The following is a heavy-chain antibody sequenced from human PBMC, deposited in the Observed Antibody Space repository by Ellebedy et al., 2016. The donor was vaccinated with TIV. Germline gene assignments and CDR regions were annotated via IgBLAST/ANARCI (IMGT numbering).Heavy chain of an antibody. D-gene: IGHD3-22*01. Sequence: GESLKISCAASGFTFSSYSMNWVRQAPGKGLEWVSYISSSSSTIYYADSVKGRFTISRDNAKNSLYLQMNSLRDEDTAVYYCAREVREGYDSSDDWFDPWGQGTLVTVSS. V-gene: IGHV3-48*02. CDR3: AREVREGYDSSDDWFDP. J-gene: IGHJ5*02. CDR1: GFTFSSYS. CDR2: ISSSSSTI.